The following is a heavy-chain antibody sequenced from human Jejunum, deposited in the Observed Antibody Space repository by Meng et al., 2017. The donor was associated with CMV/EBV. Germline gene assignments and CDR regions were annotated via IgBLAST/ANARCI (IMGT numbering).Heavy chain of an antibody. CDR2: INPNNGDT. D-gene: IGHD3-3*01. V-gene: IGHV1-2*02. CDR3: ERAWSKLRFLEWLPEGWFDP. Sequence: FVANYVHWVRQAPGQGLEWMGWINPNNGDTNYAQQFQGRVTMTRDASISTAYMELSRLRSDDTAVYYCERAWSKLRFLEWLPEGWFDPWGQGTLVTVSS. J-gene: IGHJ5*02. CDR1: FVANY.